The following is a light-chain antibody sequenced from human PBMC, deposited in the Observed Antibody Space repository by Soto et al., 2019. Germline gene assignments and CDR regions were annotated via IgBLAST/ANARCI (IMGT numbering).Light chain of an antibody. Sequence: DIQMTQSPSSLSASVGDRVTITCRASESISTWLAWYQQKPGKAPKLLIYGASSLESGVPSRFSGSGSGTEFTLTINSLQPDDFATYYCQQYHIYSGTFGQGTKVDIK. J-gene: IGKJ1*01. CDR2: GAS. V-gene: IGKV1-5*03. CDR3: QQYHIYSGT. CDR1: ESISTW.